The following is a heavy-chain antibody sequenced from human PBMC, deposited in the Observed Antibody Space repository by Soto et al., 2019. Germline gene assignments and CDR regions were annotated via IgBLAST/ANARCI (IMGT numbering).Heavy chain of an antibody. CDR1: GFTFSIYA. D-gene: IGHD3-3*01. CDR2: ISGSGGST. Sequence: GGSLRLSGAASGFTFSIYAMSWVRQAPGKGLDWVSAISGSGGSTYYADSVKGRFTISRDNSKNTLYLQMNSLRAEDTAVYYCAKDGITIFGAVITTYYYYYGMDVWGQGTTVTVSS. V-gene: IGHV3-23*01. J-gene: IGHJ6*02. CDR3: AKDGITIFGAVITTYYYYYGMDV.